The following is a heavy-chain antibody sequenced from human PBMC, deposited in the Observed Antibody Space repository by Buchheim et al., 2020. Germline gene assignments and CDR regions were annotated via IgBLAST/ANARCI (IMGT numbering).Heavy chain of an antibody. CDR1: GFTFSDYY. J-gene: IGHJ4*02. D-gene: IGHD2-15*01. CDR2: INQRGTEK. V-gene: IGHV3-7*01. CDR3: ARDGVAEGLYFDY. Sequence: VQLVESGGGLVKPGGSLRLSCAASGFTFSDYYISWIRQAPGKGLEWVASINQRGTEKYYVDSVKGRFTVSRDNGKNSLYLQMNNLRAEDTAVYYCARDGVAEGLYFDYWGQGTL.